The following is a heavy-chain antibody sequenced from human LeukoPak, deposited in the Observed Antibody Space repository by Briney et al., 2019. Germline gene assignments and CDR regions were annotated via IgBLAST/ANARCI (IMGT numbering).Heavy chain of an antibody. CDR3: ARFDVAAKSGHYFDF. CDR1: GASISSSSYY. J-gene: IGHJ4*02. Sequence: WETLSLTCAVSGASISSSSYYWGWIRQPPGKGLEWIGSIDYSGCTYYNPALKSRVTTSVDTSKNQFSPKMSSATAAATAVYCGARFDVAAKSGHYFDFWGQGTLVTVSS. D-gene: IGHD2-15*01. CDR2: IDYSGCT. V-gene: IGHV4-39*07.